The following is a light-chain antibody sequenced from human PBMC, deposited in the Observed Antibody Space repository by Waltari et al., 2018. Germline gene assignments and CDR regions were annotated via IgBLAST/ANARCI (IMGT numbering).Light chain of an antibody. CDR1: QGISSA. CDR2: DAS. J-gene: IGKJ5*01. CDR3: QHFSSYPPIT. Sequence: AIQLTQSPSPLSASVGDRVTITCRASQGISSALAWYHQKPGKAPKLLIYDASTLESGVPSRFSGSGSETDFTLTISSLQPEDFATYYCQHFSSYPPITFGQGTRLEIK. V-gene: IGKV1-13*02.